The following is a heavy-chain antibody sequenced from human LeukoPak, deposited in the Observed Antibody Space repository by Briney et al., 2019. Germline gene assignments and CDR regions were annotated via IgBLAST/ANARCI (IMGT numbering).Heavy chain of an antibody. V-gene: IGHV1-24*01. CDR2: FGPQVGET. CDR3: ATGAMVYEY. Sequence: GASVKVSCKVSGSTLTKISIDWVRQAPGKGFECMVTFGPQVGETIHAQKLQGRLKMTADTSTDTAYMEMSSLQSEDTAVYYCATGAMVYEYWGQGTLVTVSS. J-gene: IGHJ4*02. CDR1: GSTLTKIS. D-gene: IGHD3-10*01.